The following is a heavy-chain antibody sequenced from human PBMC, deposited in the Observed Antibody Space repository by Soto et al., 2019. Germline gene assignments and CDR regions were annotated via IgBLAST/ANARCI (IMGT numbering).Heavy chain of an antibody. CDR2: IYHTGKT. Sequence: PSETLSLTCTVSGDAIYIGGYYWTWIRQHPGKGLERIGYIYHTGKTYYNPSLESRVTMSVDTSKNQFSLKLASVTAADTAVYYCARARDYGSGSYFSGGVNWFDPWGQGTLVTVSS. V-gene: IGHV4-31*03. CDR1: GDAIYIGGYY. D-gene: IGHD3-10*01. J-gene: IGHJ5*02. CDR3: ARARDYGSGSYFSGGVNWFDP.